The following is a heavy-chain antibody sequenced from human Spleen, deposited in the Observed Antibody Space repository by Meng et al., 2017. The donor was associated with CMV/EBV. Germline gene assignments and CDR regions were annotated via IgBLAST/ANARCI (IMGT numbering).Heavy chain of an antibody. Sequence: QVQLVQSGAEVKSPGASVKVSCKASGYTFTSYDINWVRQATGQGLEWMGWVNPDNGNTNYAQKLQGRVTMTTDTSTSTAYMELRSLRSDDTAVYYCARGGAATIDYWGQGTLVTVSS. CDR1: GYTFTSYD. CDR3: ARGGAATIDY. J-gene: IGHJ4*02. V-gene: IGHV1-18*01. CDR2: VNPDNGNT. D-gene: IGHD2-15*01.